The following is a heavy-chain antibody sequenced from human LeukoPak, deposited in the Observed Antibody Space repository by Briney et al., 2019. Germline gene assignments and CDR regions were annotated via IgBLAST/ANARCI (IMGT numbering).Heavy chain of an antibody. CDR1: GFTFSSYA. CDR3: AKGDIVVVVAATPFDY. Sequence: HPGGSLRLSCAASGFTFSSYAMSWVRQAPGKGLEWVSAISGSGGSTYYADSVKGRFTISRDSSKNTLYLQMNSLRAEDTAVYYCAKGDIVVVVAATPFDYWGQGTLVTVSS. J-gene: IGHJ4*02. CDR2: ISGSGGST. D-gene: IGHD2-15*01. V-gene: IGHV3-23*01.